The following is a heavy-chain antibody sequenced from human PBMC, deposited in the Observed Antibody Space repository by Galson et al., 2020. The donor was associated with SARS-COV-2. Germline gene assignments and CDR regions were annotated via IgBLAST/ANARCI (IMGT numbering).Heavy chain of an antibody. J-gene: IGHJ4*02. Sequence: ETSETLSLTCTVSGGSISSSSYYWGWIRQPPGKGLEWIGSIYYSGSTYYNPYLKSRVTISVDTSKNQFSLKLSSVTAADTAVYYCARHYDILTLPSYYFDYWGQGTLVTVSS. D-gene: IGHD3-9*01. CDR1: GGSISSSSYY. CDR2: IYYSGST. CDR3: ARHYDILTLPSYYFDY. V-gene: IGHV4-39*01.